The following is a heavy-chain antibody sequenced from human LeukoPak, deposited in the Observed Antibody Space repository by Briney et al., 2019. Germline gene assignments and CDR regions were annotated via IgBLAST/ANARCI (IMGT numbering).Heavy chain of an antibody. CDR2: INTNSGGT. Sequence: AASLKGDCKASRNTFTDYYLHWVRQAPGQGLEWMGWINTNSGGTRYAQKFQGRVTMTRDTSISTAYLELSGLTSDDTAVYYCAREYYYDSSGYNIDYWGQGTLVSVSS. CDR3: AREYYYDSSGYNIDY. D-gene: IGHD3-22*01. CDR1: RNTFTDYY. V-gene: IGHV1-2*02. J-gene: IGHJ4*02.